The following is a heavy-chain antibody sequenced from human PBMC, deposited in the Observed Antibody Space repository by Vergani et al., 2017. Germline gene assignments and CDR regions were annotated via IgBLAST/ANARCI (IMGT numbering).Heavy chain of an antibody. D-gene: IGHD5-18*01. CDR2: INPNSGGT. V-gene: IGHV1-2*02. Sequence: QVQLVQSGAEVKKPGSSVKVSCKASGGTFSSYAISWVRQAPGQGLEWMGWINPNSGGTNYAQKFQGRVTMTRDTSISTAYMELSRLRSDDTAVYYCARRGYSYGTFDYWGQGTLVTVSS. CDR3: ARRGYSYGTFDY. J-gene: IGHJ4*02. CDR1: GGTFSSYA.